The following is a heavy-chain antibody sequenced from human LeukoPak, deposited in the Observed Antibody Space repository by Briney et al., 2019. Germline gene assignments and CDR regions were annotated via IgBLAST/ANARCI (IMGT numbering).Heavy chain of an antibody. V-gene: IGHV4-59*08. J-gene: IGHJ3*02. CDR3: ARQYSSGRDDAFDI. CDR1: GGSISSYY. D-gene: IGHD6-19*01. Sequence: SETLSLTCTVSGGSISSYYWSWIRQPPGKGLEWIGYIYYSGSTNYNPSLKSRVTISVDTSKNQFSLKLSSVTAADTAVYYCARQYSSGRDDAFDIWGQGTMVTVSS. CDR2: IYYSGST.